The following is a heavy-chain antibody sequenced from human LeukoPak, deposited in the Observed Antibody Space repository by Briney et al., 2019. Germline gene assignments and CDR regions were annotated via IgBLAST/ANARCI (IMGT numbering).Heavy chain of an antibody. D-gene: IGHD1-26*01. J-gene: IGHJ4*02. CDR2: INHSGST. CDR1: GGSFSGYY. V-gene: IGHV4-34*01. Sequence: SETLSLTCAVYGGSFSGYYWSWIRQPPGKGLEWIGEINHSGSTNYNPSLKSRVTISVDTSKNQFSLKLSSVTAVDTAVYYCARSRYSGSYHYWGQGTLVTVSS. CDR3: ARSRYSGSYHY.